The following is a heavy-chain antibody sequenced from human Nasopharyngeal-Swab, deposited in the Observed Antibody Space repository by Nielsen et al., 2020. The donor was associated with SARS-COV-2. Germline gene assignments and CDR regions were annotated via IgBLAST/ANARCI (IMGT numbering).Heavy chain of an antibody. V-gene: IGHV3-23*01. CDR2: ISGSDYST. Sequence: GGSLRLSCAASGFTFSSYAMHWVRQAPGKGLEWVSVISGSDYSTKYADSVKGRFTISRDNSKNTLDLQMNSLRAEDTAMYYCAKDRDSGDDSGEYYHYYGMDVWGQGTSVTVS. D-gene: IGHD5-12*01. CDR3: AKDRDSGDDSGEYYHYYGMDV. J-gene: IGHJ6*02. CDR1: GFTFSSYA.